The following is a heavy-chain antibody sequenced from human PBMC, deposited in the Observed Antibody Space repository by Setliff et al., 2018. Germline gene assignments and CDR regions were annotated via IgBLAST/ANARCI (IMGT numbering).Heavy chain of an antibody. CDR1: GYTFSSYA. CDR3: ATLSFYYYYMDV. Sequence: ASVKVSCKASGYTFSSYAMNCVRQAPGQGLEWMGWIRVHNGDTKFAQRFQGRITMTADTSTKTAFMELTSLRSDDRAVYYCATLSFYYYYMDVWGKGTSVTVSS. D-gene: IGHD3-10*01. CDR2: IRVHNGDT. V-gene: IGHV1-18*01. J-gene: IGHJ6*03.